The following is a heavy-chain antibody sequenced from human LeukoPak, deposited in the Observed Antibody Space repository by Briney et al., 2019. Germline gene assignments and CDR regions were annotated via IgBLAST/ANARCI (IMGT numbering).Heavy chain of an antibody. CDR3: ARDPSSSWYAGYFDY. CDR2: ISHSGNT. V-gene: IGHV4-38-2*02. D-gene: IGHD6-13*01. CDR1: GYSINSGYY. J-gene: IGHJ4*02. Sequence: SETLSLTCSVSGYSINSGYYWGWIRQPPGKGLEWIGSISHSGNTYYNPSLKSRVTISVDTSKNRFSLKLTSVTAADTAVYYCARDPSSSWYAGYFDYWGQGTLVTVSS.